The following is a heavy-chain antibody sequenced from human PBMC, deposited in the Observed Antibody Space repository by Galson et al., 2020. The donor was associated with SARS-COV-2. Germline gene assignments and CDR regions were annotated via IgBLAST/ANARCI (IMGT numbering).Heavy chain of an antibody. D-gene: IGHD3-22*01. CDR2: IIPILGIA. V-gene: IGHV1-69*10. J-gene: IGHJ6*03. Sequence: SVKVSCKASGGTFSSYAISWVRQAPGQGLEWMGGIIPILGIANYAQKFQGRVTITADKSTSTAYMELSSLRSEDTAVYYCARPPRDYYDSSGYYNYYYYYMDVWGKGTTVTVSS. CDR1: GGTFSSYA. CDR3: ARPPRDYYDSSGYYNYYYYYMDV.